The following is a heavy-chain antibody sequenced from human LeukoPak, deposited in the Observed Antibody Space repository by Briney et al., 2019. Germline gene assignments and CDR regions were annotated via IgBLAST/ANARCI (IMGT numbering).Heavy chain of an antibody. CDR1: VYTFTGYY. D-gene: IGHD1-1*01. CDR3: VRDWATADNYFDY. Sequence: ASVKVSRKASVYTFTGYYMHWVRQGPGQGLEWMGWIYLKRGGTNYVQKFQGRVTITRETIISTAYIERSRPRADDTSVCFCVRDWATADNYFDYWGQRTLVTVSS. V-gene: IGHV1-2*02. J-gene: IGHJ4*02. CDR2: IYLKRGGT.